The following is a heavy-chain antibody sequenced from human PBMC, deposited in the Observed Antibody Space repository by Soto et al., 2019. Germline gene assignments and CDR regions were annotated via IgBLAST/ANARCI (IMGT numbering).Heavy chain of an antibody. V-gene: IGHV1-18*01. CDR3: ARLKDIVVVPAAMRMGWFDP. D-gene: IGHD2-2*01. CDR1: GYTFTSYG. CDR2: ISAYNGNT. Sequence: ASVKVSCKASGYTFTSYGISWVRQAPGQGLEWMGWISAYNGNTNYAQKLQGRVTMTTDTSTSTAYMELRSLRSDDTAVYYCARLKDIVVVPAAMRMGWFDPWGQGTLVTVS. J-gene: IGHJ5*02.